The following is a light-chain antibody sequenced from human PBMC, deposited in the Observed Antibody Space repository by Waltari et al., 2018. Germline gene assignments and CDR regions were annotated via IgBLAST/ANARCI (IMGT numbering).Light chain of an antibody. Sequence: QSALTQPAYVSGSPGQSITISCKGTSSDIGSYDLVPWYQQHPGKAPKVIIYEVTKRPSGVSNRFSGSKSGYTASLTVSDIQTEDESDYYCCSYAGDSLWVFGGGTKLTVL. CDR1: SSDIGSYDL. CDR3: CSYAGDSLWV. V-gene: IGLV2-23*02. J-gene: IGLJ3*02. CDR2: EVT.